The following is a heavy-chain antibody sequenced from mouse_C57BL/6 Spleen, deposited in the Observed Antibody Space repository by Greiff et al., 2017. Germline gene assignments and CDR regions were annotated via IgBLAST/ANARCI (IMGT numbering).Heavy chain of an antibody. J-gene: IGHJ2*01. CDR3: ARRLGNGGYYFDY. D-gene: IGHD4-1*01. V-gene: IGHV1-82*01. CDR2: IYPGDGDT. Sequence: QVQLQQSGPELVKPGASVKISCKASGYAFSSSWMNWVKQRPGKGLEWIGRIYPGDGDTNYNGKFKGKATLTADKSSSTAYMQLSSLTSEDAAVYFCARRLGNGGYYFDYWGQGTTLTVSS. CDR1: GYAFSSSW.